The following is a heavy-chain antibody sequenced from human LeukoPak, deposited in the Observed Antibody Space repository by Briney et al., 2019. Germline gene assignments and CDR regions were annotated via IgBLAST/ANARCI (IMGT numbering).Heavy chain of an antibody. J-gene: IGHJ6*03. Sequence: ASVKVSCKASGYTFTTYNINWVRQATGQGLEWMGWMNPNSGNTGYAQKFQGRVTITRNTSISTAYMDLSSLRSDDTAVYYCARRAVAYYYYYYMDVWGKGTTVTVSS. D-gene: IGHD6-19*01. CDR1: GYTFTTYN. CDR2: MNPNSGNT. CDR3: ARRAVAYYYYYYMDV. V-gene: IGHV1-8*03.